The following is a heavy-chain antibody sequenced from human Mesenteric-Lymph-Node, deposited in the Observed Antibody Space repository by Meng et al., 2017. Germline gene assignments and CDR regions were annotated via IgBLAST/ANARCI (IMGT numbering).Heavy chain of an antibody. D-gene: IGHD6-19*01. Sequence: SETLSLTCAVSGYSISSGYYWGWIRQPPGKGLEWIGSIYHSGSTYYNPSLKSRVTISVDTSKNQFSLKLSSVTAADTAVYYCARAGVAVAGIFDYWGQGTLVTVSS. CDR2: IYHSGST. CDR1: GYSISSGYY. V-gene: IGHV4-38-2*01. J-gene: IGHJ4*02. CDR3: ARAGVAVAGIFDY.